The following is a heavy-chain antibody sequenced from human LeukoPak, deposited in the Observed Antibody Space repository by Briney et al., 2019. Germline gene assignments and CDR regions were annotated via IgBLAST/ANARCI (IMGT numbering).Heavy chain of an antibody. CDR2: IYSGGST. D-gene: IGHD3-22*01. CDR1: GFTVSSNY. CDR3: ARDPDNSYYYDSSGYYGFDY. V-gene: IGHV3-53*01. Sequence: PGGSLRLSCAASGFTVSSNYMSWVRQAPGKGLEWVSVIYSGGSTYYADSVKGRFTISRDNAKNSLYLQMNSLRDEDTAVYYCARDPDNSYYYDSSGYYGFDYWGQGTLVTVSS. J-gene: IGHJ4*02.